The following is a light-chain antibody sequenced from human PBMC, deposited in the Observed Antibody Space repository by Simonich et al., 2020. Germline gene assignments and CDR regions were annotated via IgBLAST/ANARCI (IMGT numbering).Light chain of an antibody. CDR2: AAS. CDR1: QSILSY. CDR3: RQSYSTPYT. Sequence: DIQMTQSPSSLSASVGDRVTITCRASQSILSYLNWYQQKPGKAPKLLIYAASSLQSGVPSRFSGSGSGTDFTLTISSLQPEDFATYYCRQSYSTPYTFGQGTKLEIK. J-gene: IGKJ2*01. V-gene: IGKV1-39*01.